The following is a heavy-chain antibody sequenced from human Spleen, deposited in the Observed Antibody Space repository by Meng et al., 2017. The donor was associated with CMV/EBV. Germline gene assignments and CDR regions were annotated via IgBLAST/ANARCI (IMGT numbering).Heavy chain of an antibody. J-gene: IGHJ6*02. CDR1: GFTFDDYG. Sequence: GESLKISCAASGFTFDDYGMSWVRQAPGKGLEWVSGINWNGGRTGHADSVKGRFTISRDNAKNSLYLQMDSLRPEDTALYYCAKGGGERVTFDAMDVWGQGTTVTVSS. D-gene: IGHD2-21*02. CDR2: INWNGGRT. V-gene: IGHV3-20*04. CDR3: AKGGGERVTFDAMDV.